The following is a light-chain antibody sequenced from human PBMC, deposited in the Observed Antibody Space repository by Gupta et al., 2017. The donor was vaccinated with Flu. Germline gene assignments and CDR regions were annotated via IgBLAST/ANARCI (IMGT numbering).Light chain of an antibody. CDR1: SSNIGNNY. J-gene: IGLJ3*02. CDR3: GAWENRFNMYV. CDR2: EDN. Sequence: VIISCSGSSSNIGNNYVSWYQQLPGTAPKLLIYEDNKRPSGIPDRFSGSRSGTSATLGITGLQTGDEADYHCGAWENRFNMYVFGGGTKVTVL. V-gene: IGLV1-51*02.